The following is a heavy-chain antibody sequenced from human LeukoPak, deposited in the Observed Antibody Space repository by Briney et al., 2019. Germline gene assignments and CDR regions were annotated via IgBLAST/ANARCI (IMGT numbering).Heavy chain of an antibody. Sequence: KPSETLSLTCAVSGYSISSGYYWGWIRQPPGKGLEWIGSIYHSGSTYYNPSLKSRVTISVDTSKNQFSLKLSSVTAADTAVYYCARSPCSSTSCYHFDAFDIWGQGTMVTVSS. J-gene: IGHJ3*02. CDR3: ARSPCSSTSCYHFDAFDI. CDR1: GYSISSGYY. D-gene: IGHD2-2*01. CDR2: IYHSGST. V-gene: IGHV4-38-2*01.